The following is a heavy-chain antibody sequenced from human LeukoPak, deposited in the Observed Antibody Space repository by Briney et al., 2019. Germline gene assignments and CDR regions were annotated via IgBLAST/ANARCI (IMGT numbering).Heavy chain of an antibody. J-gene: IGHJ4*02. Sequence: GRSLRLSCAASGFTFSSYGMHWVRQAPGKGLEWVAVIWYDGSNKYYADSVKGRFTISRDNSKNTLYLQMNSLRAEDTAVYYCARDRAQGGWSEYYFDYWGQGTLVTVSS. CDR2: IWYDGSNK. D-gene: IGHD3-16*01. CDR1: GFTFSSYG. V-gene: IGHV3-33*01. CDR3: ARDRAQGGWSEYYFDY.